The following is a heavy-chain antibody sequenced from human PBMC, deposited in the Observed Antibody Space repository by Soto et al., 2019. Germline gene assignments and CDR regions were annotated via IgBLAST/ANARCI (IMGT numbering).Heavy chain of an antibody. CDR1: GYTFTSYG. CDR3: ARLFYGSGSYFWDYYYYYYMDV. CDR2: ISAYNGNT. D-gene: IGHD3-10*01. Sequence: GASVKVSCKASGYTFTSYGISWVRQAPGQGLEWMGWISAYNGNTNYAQKLQGRVTMTTDTSTSTAYMELRSLRSDDTAVYYCARLFYGSGSYFWDYYYYYYMDVWGKGTTVTVSS. V-gene: IGHV1-18*01. J-gene: IGHJ6*03.